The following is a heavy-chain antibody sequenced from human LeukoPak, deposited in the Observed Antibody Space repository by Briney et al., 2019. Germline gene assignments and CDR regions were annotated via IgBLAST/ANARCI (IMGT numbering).Heavy chain of an antibody. CDR3: ARVERLWLADWYFDL. CDR1: GYTFTGYY. CDR2: INPNSGGT. Sequence: GASVKVSCKASGYTFTGYYMHWVRQAPGQGLEWMGRINPNSGGTNYAQKFQGRVTMTRDTSISTAYMELSRLRSDDTAVYYCARVERLWLADWYFDLWGRGTLVTVSS. V-gene: IGHV1-2*06. J-gene: IGHJ2*01. D-gene: IGHD6-19*01.